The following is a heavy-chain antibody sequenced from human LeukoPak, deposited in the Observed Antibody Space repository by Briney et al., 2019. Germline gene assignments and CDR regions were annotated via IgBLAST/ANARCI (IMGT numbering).Heavy chain of an antibody. CDR2: IYSGGST. V-gene: IGHV3-66*01. Sequence: GGSLRLSCAASGFTVSSNYMGWVRQAPGKGLEWVSVIYSGGSTYYADSVKGRFTISRDNSKNTLYLQMNSLRAEDTAVYYCARVVTIFGVVPDCFDYWGQGTLVTVSS. CDR1: GFTVSSNY. J-gene: IGHJ4*02. D-gene: IGHD3-3*01. CDR3: ARVVTIFGVVPDCFDY.